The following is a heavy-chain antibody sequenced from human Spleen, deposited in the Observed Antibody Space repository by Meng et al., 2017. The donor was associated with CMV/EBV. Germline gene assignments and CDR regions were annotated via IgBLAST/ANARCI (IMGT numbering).Heavy chain of an antibody. D-gene: IGHD1-1*01. CDR1: GYSFTSYG. V-gene: IGHV1-18*01. CDR2: ISGYNENT. J-gene: IGHJ6*02. Sequence: ASVKVSCKASGYSFTSYGISWVRQAPGQGLEWMGWISGYNENTDYPQKLQGRVTMTKDTSTSTAYMEVRGLNSNDTAVYYCARGGFGSRNGYFQGMDVWGQGTTVTVSS. CDR3: ARGGFGSRNGYFQGMDV.